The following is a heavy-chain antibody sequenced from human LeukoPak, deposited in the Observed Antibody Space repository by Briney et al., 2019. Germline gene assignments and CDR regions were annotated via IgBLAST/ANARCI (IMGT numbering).Heavy chain of an antibody. CDR2: IYHSGST. V-gene: IGHV4-38-2*02. Sequence: SATLSLPFAVSGSSISSGYYWGWIRQPPGKGLEWIGSIYHSGSTYYNPSLKRRVTISVDTSKNQFSLKLSSVTAADTAVYYCARETSYADPGYWGQGTLVTVSS. J-gene: IGHJ4*02. D-gene: IGHD3-16*01. CDR3: ARETSYADPGY. CDR1: GSSISSGYY.